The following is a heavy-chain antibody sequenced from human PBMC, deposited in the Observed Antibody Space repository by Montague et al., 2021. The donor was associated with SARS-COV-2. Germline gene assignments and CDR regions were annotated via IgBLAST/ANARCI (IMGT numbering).Heavy chain of an antibody. CDR2: ISTDRSTT. CDR1: GFYFSNS. J-gene: IGHJ4*02. D-gene: IGHD3-10*01. V-gene: IGHV3-30*04. Sequence: SLRLSCAASGFYFSNSIHWFRQAPGKGLEGGAPISTDRSTTPYAASVKDRFTISRDNSKSTLYLQVNSLRAEDTAVYYCARESGGFNDGGYFNYWGQGSLVTVSS. CDR3: ARESGGFNDGGYFNY.